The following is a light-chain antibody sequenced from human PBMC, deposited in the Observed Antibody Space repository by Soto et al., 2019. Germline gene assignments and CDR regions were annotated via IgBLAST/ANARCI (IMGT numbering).Light chain of an antibody. J-gene: IGKJ1*01. CDR3: QQLDSYPLWT. CDR2: DAS. Sequence: DIQLTQSPSFLSASVGDRVTITCRASQGINNYLAWYQQKPGKAPKLLIYDASTLQSGVPTRFSGSGSGTEFTLTISSLQPEDFATYDCQQLDSYPLWTFGQGNKVEIK. CDR1: QGINNY. V-gene: IGKV1-9*01.